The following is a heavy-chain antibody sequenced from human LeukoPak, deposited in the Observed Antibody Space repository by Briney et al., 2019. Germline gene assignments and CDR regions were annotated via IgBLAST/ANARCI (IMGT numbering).Heavy chain of an antibody. J-gene: IGHJ4*02. CDR2: LSGRSDSI. Sequence: GGSLRLSCAASGFTFTIYGMNWLRQAPGKGLEWVSYLSGRSDSIYYAESVKGRFTISRDNARNSLHLQMNSLRDEDTAVYYCARDFRYRDSSGYYSFDYWGQGTLVTVSS. V-gene: IGHV3-48*02. CDR3: ARDFRYRDSSGYYSFDY. CDR1: GFTFTIYG. D-gene: IGHD3-22*01.